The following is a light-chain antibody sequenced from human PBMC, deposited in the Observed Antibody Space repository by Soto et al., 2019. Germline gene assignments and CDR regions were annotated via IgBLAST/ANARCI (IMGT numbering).Light chain of an antibody. J-gene: IGKJ4*01. CDR2: GAS. V-gene: IGKV3-20*01. CDR3: QQFSSYPLT. Sequence: EVVLTQSPGTLSLSPGERATLSCRASQTVRNNYLAWYQQKPGQAPRLLTYGASSRATGIPDRFSGGGSGTDFTLTISRLEPEDFAVYYCQQFSSYPLTFGGGTKVDIK. CDR1: QTVRNNY.